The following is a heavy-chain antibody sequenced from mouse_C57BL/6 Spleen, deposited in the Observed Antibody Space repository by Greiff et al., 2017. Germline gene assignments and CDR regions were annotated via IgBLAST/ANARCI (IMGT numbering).Heavy chain of an antibody. J-gene: IGHJ4*01. CDR2: ISYSGST. CDR3: ARDGLQGAMDY. D-gene: IGHD2-4*01. Sequence: EVKLVESGPGMVKPSQSLSLTCTVTGYSITSGYDWHWIRHFPGNKLEWMGYISYSGSTNYNPSLKSRISITHDTSKNHFFLKLNSVTTEDTATYYCARDGLQGAMDYWGQGTSVTVSS. CDR1: GYSITSGYD. V-gene: IGHV3-1*01.